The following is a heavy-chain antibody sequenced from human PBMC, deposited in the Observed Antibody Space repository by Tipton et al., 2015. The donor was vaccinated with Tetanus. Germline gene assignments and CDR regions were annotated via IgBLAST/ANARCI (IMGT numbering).Heavy chain of an antibody. Sequence: LRLSCSVSGDSITRDGYSWHWIRQPPGKGLEWIGYIAEDGSSYYSPSLERRATISRDTSKNHFSLKLTSMTAADRAVYYCARAGMVTDDRNKFDSWGQGVLVSVSS. J-gene: IGHJ4*02. CDR1: GDSITRDGYS. CDR3: ARAGMVTDDRNKFDS. D-gene: IGHD2-21*02. V-gene: IGHV4-30-2*01. CDR2: IAEDGSS.